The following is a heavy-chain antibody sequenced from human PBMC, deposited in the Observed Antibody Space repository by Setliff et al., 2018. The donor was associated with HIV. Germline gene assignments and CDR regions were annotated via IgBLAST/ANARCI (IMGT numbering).Heavy chain of an antibody. CDR3: ARGNVVAPAAMPGDI. D-gene: IGHD2-2*01. CDR1: GGTFSSYA. V-gene: IGHV7-4-1*02. Sequence: ASVKVSCKASGGTFSSYAINWVRQAPGQGLEWMGWINTKTGNPTYAQGFTGRFVLSLDTSVSTAYLQISSLKAEDTAVYYCARGNVVAPAAMPGDIWGQGARVTVSS. J-gene: IGHJ3*02. CDR2: INTKTGNP.